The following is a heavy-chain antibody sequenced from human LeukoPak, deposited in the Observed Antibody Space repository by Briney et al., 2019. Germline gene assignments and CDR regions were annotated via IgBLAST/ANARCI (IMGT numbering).Heavy chain of an antibody. J-gene: IGHJ4*02. CDR2: IFYSGST. D-gene: IGHD4-17*01. CDR3: ARVIGTTVRLFDY. Sequence: SETLSLTCTVSGDSISRRSYFWAWIRQSPGTGLEWIGSIFYSGSTYYNPSLKSRVTISVDTSKNQFSLKLSSVTAADTAVYYCARVIGTTVRLFDYWGQGTLVTVSS. V-gene: IGHV4-39*07. CDR1: GDSISRRSYF.